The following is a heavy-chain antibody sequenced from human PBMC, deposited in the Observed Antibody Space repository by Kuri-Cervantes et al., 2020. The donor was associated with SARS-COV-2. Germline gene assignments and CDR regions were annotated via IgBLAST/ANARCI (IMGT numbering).Heavy chain of an antibody. V-gene: IGHV3-48*03. CDR2: ISSSGSAI. J-gene: IGHJ2*01. D-gene: IGHD5-24*01. CDR1: GFTFSSYE. Sequence: GGSLTLSCAASGFTFSSYEMHWVRQAQGKRLEWVSYISSSGSAISYADSVKGRFTISRDNAKNSLYLQMNSLRDEDTAVYYCARESRDAYNLGSFDLWGRGTLVTVSS. CDR3: ARESRDAYNLGSFDL.